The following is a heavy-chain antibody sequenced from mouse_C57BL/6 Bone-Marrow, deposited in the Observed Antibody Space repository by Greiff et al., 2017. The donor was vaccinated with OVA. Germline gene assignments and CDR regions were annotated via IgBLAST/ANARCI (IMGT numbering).Heavy chain of an antibody. CDR1: GYTFTSYW. V-gene: IGHV1-59*01. D-gene: IGHD2-1*01. J-gene: IGHJ2*01. Sequence: QVQLQQPGAELVRPGTSVKLSCKASGYTFTSYWMHWVKQRPGQGLGWIGVIDPSDSYTNYNQKFKGKATLTVDTSSSTDYMQLSSLTSEDSAVYYCARAVRIYQYYFDYWGQGTTLTVA. CDR2: IDPSDSYT. CDR3: ARAVRIYQYYFDY.